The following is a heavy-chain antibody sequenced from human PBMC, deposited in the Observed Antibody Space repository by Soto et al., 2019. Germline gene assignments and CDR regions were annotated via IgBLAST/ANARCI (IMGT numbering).Heavy chain of an antibody. CDR2: IKQDGSNK. CDR1: GFTFSSYW. Sequence: GGSLRLSCAASGFTFSSYWMTWVRQAPGKGLEWVANIKQDGSNKYYADSVKGRFTISRDNSKNTLYLQMNSLRAEDTAVYYCAKGWPYFDYWGQGTLVTVSS. CDR3: AKGWPYFDY. J-gene: IGHJ4*02. D-gene: IGHD2-15*01. V-gene: IGHV3-7*01.